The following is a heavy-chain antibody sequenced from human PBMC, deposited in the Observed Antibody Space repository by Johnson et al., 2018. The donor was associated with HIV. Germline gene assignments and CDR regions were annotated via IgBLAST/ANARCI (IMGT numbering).Heavy chain of an antibody. V-gene: IGHV3-13*01. J-gene: IGHJ3*02. CDR1: GFTFNSYD. CDR3: TRSKPRYYDVGPRGAFDI. CDR2: IGTAGDT. Sequence: VQLVESGGGLVQPGGSLRLSCAASGFTFNSYDMHWVRQPTGKGLEWVSGIGTAGDTNYSGSVKGRFTISRENAKNSLYLQMNSLGAGDPAVYYCTRSKPRYYDVGPRGAFDIWGQGTVVAVSS. D-gene: IGHD3-22*01.